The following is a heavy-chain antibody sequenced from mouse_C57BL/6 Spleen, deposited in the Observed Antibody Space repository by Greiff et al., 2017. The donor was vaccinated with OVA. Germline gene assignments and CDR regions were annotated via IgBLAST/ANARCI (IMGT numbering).Heavy chain of an antibody. V-gene: IGHV1-55*01. Sequence: VQLQQSGAELVKPGASVKMSCKASGYTFTSYWITWVKQRPGQGLEWIGDIYPGSGSTNYNEKFKSKATLTVDTSSSTAYMQLSSLTSEDSAVYYCARSMILRSGYFDYWGQGTNLTVSS. D-gene: IGHD1-1*01. CDR1: GYTFTSYW. J-gene: IGHJ2*01. CDR3: ARSMILRSGYFDY. CDR2: IYPGSGST.